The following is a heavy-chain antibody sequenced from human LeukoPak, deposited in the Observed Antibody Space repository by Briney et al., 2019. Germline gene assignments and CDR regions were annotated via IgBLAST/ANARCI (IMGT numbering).Heavy chain of an antibody. J-gene: IGHJ6*02. D-gene: IGHD4-17*01. Sequence: SVKVSCKASGGTFSSYAISWVRQAPGQGLEWMGRIIPILGIANYAQKFQGRVTITADKSTSTAYMELSSLRSEDTAVYYCARGDYGDYDYYYGMDVWGQGTTVTVSS. CDR1: GGTFSSYA. CDR2: IIPILGIA. V-gene: IGHV1-69*04. CDR3: ARGDYGDYDYYYGMDV.